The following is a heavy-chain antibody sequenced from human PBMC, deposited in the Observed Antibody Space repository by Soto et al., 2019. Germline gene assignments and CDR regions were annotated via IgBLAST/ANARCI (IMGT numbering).Heavy chain of an antibody. CDR2: ISGSGGST. D-gene: IGHD3-22*01. V-gene: IGHV3-23*01. J-gene: IGHJ4*02. CDR3: AKSPRAPTYYYDSSGYLDY. CDR1: GFTFSSYA. Sequence: EVQLLESGGGLAQPGGSLRLSCAASGFTFSSYAMSWVRQAPGKGLEWVSAISGSGGSTYYADSVKGRFTISRDNSKKTLYLQMNSLRDEDTAVYYSAKSPRAPTYYYDSSGYLDYWGQGTLVTVSS.